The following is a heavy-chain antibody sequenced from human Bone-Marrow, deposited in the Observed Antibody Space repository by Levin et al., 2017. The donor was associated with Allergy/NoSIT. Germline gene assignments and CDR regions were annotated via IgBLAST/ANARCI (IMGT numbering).Heavy chain of an antibody. V-gene: IGHV4-30-2*01. D-gene: IGHD2-8*01. J-gene: IGHJ4*02. Sequence: PSQTLSLPCAVSGDSIRSSGYSWSWIRQPPGKGLEWIGYIYHSGDTFYNPSLDNRVTISVDSSKNHFSLKLSSVTAADTAVYFCARAYCTNGVCYRANYYFDYWGPGALVTVSS. CDR1: GDSIRSSGYS. CDR2: IYHSGDT. CDR3: ARAYCTNGVCYRANYYFDY.